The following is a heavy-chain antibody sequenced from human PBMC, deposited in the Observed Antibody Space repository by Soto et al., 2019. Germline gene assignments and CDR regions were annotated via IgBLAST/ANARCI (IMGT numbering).Heavy chain of an antibody. CDR1: GFTFSSYW. J-gene: IGHJ4*02. CDR2: IKQDGSEK. Sequence: GGSLRLSCAASGFTFSSYWMSWVRQAPGKGLEWVANIKQDGSEKYYVDSVKGRFTISRDNAKNSLYLQMNSLRAEDTAVYYCARAPTIAVAGTVRLRPYDYWGQGTLVTVSS. D-gene: IGHD6-19*01. CDR3: ARAPTIAVAGTVRLRPYDY. V-gene: IGHV3-7*01.